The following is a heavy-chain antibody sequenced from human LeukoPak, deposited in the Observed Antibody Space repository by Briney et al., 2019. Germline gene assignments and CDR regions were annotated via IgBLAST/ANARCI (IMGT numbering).Heavy chain of an antibody. Sequence: ASVKVSCKASGYTFTNYGISWVRQAPGHGLEWMGWTSAYNGNTKYAQKLQGRVTMTTDTSTSTAYMELRSLRSDDTAVYYRARDISYYYDSSWYFFDHRGQGTLVTVSS. J-gene: IGHJ4*02. CDR2: TSAYNGNT. CDR1: GYTFTNYG. V-gene: IGHV1-18*01. CDR3: ARDISYYYDSSWYFFDH. D-gene: IGHD3-22*01.